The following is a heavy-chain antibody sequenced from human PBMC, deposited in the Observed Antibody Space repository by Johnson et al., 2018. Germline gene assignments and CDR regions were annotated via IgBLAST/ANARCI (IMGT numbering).Heavy chain of an antibody. J-gene: IGHJ1*01. CDR2: FIPIFGAA. V-gene: IGHV1-69*01. CDR1: GGTFSSYG. Sequence: QVQLQESGAEVKKPGSSVKVSCKASGGTFSSYGISWVRQAPGQGLEWMGGFIPIFGAANYGQKFQGRVTITADESTNTAYMELSSRRSEDTAVYYCATPIAAGAEYFQHWGQGTLVTVSS. CDR3: ATPIAAGAEYFQH. D-gene: IGHD2-21*01.